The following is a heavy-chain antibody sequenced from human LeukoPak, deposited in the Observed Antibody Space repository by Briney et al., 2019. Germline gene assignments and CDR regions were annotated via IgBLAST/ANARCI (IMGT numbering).Heavy chain of an antibody. D-gene: IGHD6-6*01. CDR1: GYSFTSYW. Sequence: RGESLKISCKGSGYSFTSYWIGWVRQMPGKGLEWMGIIYPGDSDTRYSPSFQGQVTISADKSISTAYLQWSSLKASDTAMYYCARHDSSSSSYWYFDLWGRGTLVTVSS. J-gene: IGHJ2*01. CDR2: IYPGDSDT. CDR3: ARHDSSSSSYWYFDL. V-gene: IGHV5-51*01.